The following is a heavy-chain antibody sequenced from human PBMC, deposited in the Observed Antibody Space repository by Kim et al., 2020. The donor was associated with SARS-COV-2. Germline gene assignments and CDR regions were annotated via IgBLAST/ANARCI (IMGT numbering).Heavy chain of an antibody. CDR3: ASQMLTGYYFDY. D-gene: IGHD2-8*01. J-gene: IGHJ4*02. CDR2: IYYSGST. V-gene: IGHV4-39*01. CDR1: GGSISSSSYY. Sequence: SETLSLTCTVSGGSISSSSYYWGWIRQPPGKGLEWIGSIYYSGSTYYNPSLKSRVTISVDTSKNQFSLKLSSVTAADTAVYYCASQMLTGYYFDYWGQGTLVTVSS.